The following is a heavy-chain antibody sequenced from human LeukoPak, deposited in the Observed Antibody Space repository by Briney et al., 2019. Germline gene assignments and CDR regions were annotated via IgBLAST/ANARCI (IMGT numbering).Heavy chain of an antibody. J-gene: IGHJ4*02. V-gene: IGHV3-21*01. CDR1: GFTFSSYS. CDR3: ARVGPSSGSFFDY. Sequence: GGSLRLSCAASGFTFSSYSMNWVRQAPGKGLEWVSSISSSSSYIYYADSVKGRFTISGDNAKNSLYLQMNSLRAEDTAVYYCARVGPSSGSFFDYWGQGTLVTVSS. D-gene: IGHD1-26*01. CDR2: ISSSSSYI.